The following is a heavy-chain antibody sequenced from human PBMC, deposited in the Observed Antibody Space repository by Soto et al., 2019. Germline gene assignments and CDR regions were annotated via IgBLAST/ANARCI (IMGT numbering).Heavy chain of an antibody. V-gene: IGHV1-18*04. D-gene: IGHD1-26*01. CDR2: ISAYNGNT. CDR1: GYTFTTYG. Sequence: ASVKVSCKTSGYTFTTYGVSWVRQAPGQGLEWMGWISAYNGNTNYAQKLQGRVTMTTDTSTSTAYMELRGLRAEDTAVYYCVSSWELLNLSFDYWGQGTLVTVSS. J-gene: IGHJ4*02. CDR3: VSSWELLNLSFDY.